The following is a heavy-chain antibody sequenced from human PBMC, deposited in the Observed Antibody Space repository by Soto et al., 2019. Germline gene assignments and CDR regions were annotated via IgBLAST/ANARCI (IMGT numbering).Heavy chain of an antibody. Sequence: QVQLVQSGAEVKKPGSSVKVSCKASGGTFSSYTISWVRQAPGQGLEWMGRIIPILGIANYAQKIQGRVTITADKSTSTAYMELSSLRSEDTVVYYCARDRDYGGNSDCYYYGMDVWGQGTTVTVSS. J-gene: IGHJ6*02. D-gene: IGHD4-17*01. CDR1: GGTFSSYT. V-gene: IGHV1-69*08. CDR3: ARDRDYGGNSDCYYYGMDV. CDR2: IIPILGIA.